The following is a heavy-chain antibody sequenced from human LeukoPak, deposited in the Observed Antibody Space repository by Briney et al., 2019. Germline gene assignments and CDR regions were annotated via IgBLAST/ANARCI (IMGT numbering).Heavy chain of an antibody. CDR1: GFTVDTCW. D-gene: IGHD3-16*01. V-gene: IGHV3-7*01. J-gene: IGHJ4*02. Sequence: GGSLRLSCVASGFTVDTCWMSWVRQAPGKGLDWVAHIKEDGTRKYYVDSVRGRFTISRDNAKNSLFLQMNSLRVEDTAVFYCVAWGSLVVWGQGTLVTVSS. CDR2: IKEDGTRK. CDR3: VAWGSLVV.